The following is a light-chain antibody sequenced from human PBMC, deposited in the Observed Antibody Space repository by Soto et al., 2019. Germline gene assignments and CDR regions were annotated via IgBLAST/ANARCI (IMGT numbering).Light chain of an antibody. CDR1: QSISSW. V-gene: IGKV1-5*03. J-gene: IGKJ1*01. CDR3: QQYNSLWT. CDR2: KAS. Sequence: DIQMTQSPSTLSASVGDRVTITCRASQSISSWLAWYQQKPGKAPKLLIYKASSLESGVPSRFSGSGSGTEFTINISSLQPDDFATYYCQQYNSLWTFGQGTKVEIK.